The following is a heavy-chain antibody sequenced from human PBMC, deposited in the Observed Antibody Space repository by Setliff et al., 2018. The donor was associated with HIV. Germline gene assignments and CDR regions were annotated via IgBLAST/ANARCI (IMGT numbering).Heavy chain of an antibody. D-gene: IGHD6-19*01. J-gene: IGHJ3*02. CDR1: GYTFTSYG. CDR3: ARPLAGAVAQGAFGS. Sequence: ASVKVSCKASGYTFTSYGISWVRQAPGQGLEWMGWISAYNGNTNYAQKLQGRVTMTTDTSTSTAYMELRSLGSDYTAVYYCARPLAGAVAQGAFGSWGQGTMVTVSS. V-gene: IGHV1-18*01. CDR2: ISAYNGNT.